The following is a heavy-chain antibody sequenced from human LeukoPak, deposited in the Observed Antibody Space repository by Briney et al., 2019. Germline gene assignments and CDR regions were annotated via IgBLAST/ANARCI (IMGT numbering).Heavy chain of an antibody. Sequence: GGSLRLSCAASGFTFSSYWMHWVRQAPGKGLVWVSRINSDGSSTSYADSVKGRFTISRDNAKNTLYLQMNSLRAEDTAVYYCASDFWSGYYTPMGVNYWGQGTLVTVSS. CDR2: INSDGSST. J-gene: IGHJ4*02. CDR1: GFTFSSYW. V-gene: IGHV3-74*01. CDR3: ASDFWSGYYTPMGVNY. D-gene: IGHD3-3*01.